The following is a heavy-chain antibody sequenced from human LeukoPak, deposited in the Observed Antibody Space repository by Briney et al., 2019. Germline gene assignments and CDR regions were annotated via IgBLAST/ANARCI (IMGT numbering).Heavy chain of an antibody. CDR1: GYTFTSYG. Sequence: ASVKVSCKASGYTFTSYGISWVRQAPGQGLEWMGWISAYNGHTNYAQNLQGRVTMTTDTSTSTAYMELRSLRSDDTAVYYCARDSSGWYWFDPWGQGTLVTVSS. CDR3: ARDSSGWYWFDP. J-gene: IGHJ5*02. CDR2: ISAYNGHT. D-gene: IGHD6-19*01. V-gene: IGHV1-18*01.